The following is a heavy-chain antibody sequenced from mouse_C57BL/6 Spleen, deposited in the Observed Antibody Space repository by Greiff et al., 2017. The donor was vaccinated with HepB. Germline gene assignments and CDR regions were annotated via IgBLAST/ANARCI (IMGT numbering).Heavy chain of an antibody. CDR3: TRWNGNYPDY. Sequence: QVQLKESGAELVRPGASVTLSCKASGYTFTDYEMHWVKQTPVHGLEWIGAIDPETGGTAYNQKFKGKAILTADKSSSTAYMELRSLTSEDSAVYYCTRWNGNYPDYWGQGTTLTVSS. CDR1: GYTFTDYE. CDR2: IDPETGGT. J-gene: IGHJ2*01. D-gene: IGHD2-1*01. V-gene: IGHV1-15*01.